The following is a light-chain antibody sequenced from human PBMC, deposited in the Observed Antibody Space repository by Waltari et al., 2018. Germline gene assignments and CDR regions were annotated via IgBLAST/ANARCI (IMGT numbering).Light chain of an antibody. CDR2: EVS. CDR3: TSYTSTNTLYV. CDR1: RSDVGSYDL. J-gene: IGLJ1*01. V-gene: IGLV2-14*02. Sequence: QSALTQPASVSGSPGQSITISCTGTRSDVGSYDLVSWYQQHPGKAPHLLIYEVSNRPSGVSNRFSGSKSGNTASLTISGLQAEDEADYYCTSYTSTNTLYVFGTGTEVTVL.